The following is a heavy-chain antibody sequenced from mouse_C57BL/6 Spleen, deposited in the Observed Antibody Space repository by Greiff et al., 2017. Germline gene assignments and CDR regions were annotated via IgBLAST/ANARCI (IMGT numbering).Heavy chain of an antibody. Sequence: VQLQQPGAELVRPGSSVKLSCKASGYTFTSYWMHWVQQRPIQGLAWIGNIDPSDSETHYNQQFTDKATLTVDKSSSTAYMQLSSLTSQDSAVYYCARPKTAQATTWFAYWGQGTLVTVSA. CDR3: ARPKTAQATTWFAY. CDR1: GYTFTSYW. D-gene: IGHD3-2*02. J-gene: IGHJ3*01. V-gene: IGHV1-52*01. CDR2: IDPSDSET.